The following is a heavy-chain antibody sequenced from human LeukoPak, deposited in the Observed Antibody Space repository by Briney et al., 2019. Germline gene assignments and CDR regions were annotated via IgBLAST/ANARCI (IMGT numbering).Heavy chain of an antibody. D-gene: IGHD2-15*01. CDR1: GYTFTSYG. V-gene: IGHV1-18*01. Sequence: ASVKVSCKASGYTFTSYGISWVQQAPGQGLEWMGWISAYNGNTNYAQKLQGRVTMTTDTSTSTAYMELRSLRSDDTAVYYCARDGQMAAAANAFDIWGQGTMVTVSS. CDR3: ARDGQMAAAANAFDI. CDR2: ISAYNGNT. J-gene: IGHJ3*02.